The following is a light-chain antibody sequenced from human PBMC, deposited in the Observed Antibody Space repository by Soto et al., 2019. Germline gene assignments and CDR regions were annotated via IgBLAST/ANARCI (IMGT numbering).Light chain of an antibody. CDR2: KAS. CDR3: QQYNGA. CDR1: QSISSW. Sequence: DIQMTQSPSTLSASVGDRVTITCRASQSISSWLAWYQQKPGKAPKLLIYKASSLESGVPSRFSGSGSGTEFTLTISSLQPDDFATYYCQQYNGAVGQGPQVDLK. V-gene: IGKV1-5*03. J-gene: IGKJ1*01.